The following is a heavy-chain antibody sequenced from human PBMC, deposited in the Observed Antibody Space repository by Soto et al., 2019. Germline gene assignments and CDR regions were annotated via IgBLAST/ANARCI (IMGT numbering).Heavy chain of an antibody. CDR2: INPSGGGT. D-gene: IGHD3-3*02. CDR3: ARDKPFSAGY. V-gene: IGHV1-46*01. CDR1: GYTFLDFY. Sequence: QVQLVQSGTEVKKPGASVKVSCKASGYTFLDFYIHWVRQAPGQGLEWMGFINPSGGGTTYAQQFLGRLTMTRDTSTSTVYMELISLRSEDTAMYYCARDKPFSAGYWGQGTLVT. J-gene: IGHJ4*02.